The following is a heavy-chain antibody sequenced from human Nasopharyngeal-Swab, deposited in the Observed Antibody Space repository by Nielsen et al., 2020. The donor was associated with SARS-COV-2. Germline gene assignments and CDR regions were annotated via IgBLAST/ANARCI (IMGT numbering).Heavy chain of an antibody. Sequence: GESLKISCKGSGYSFTSYWLCWVRQMPGKGLEWMGIIYPGDSDTRYSPSFQGQVTISADKSISTAYLQWSSLKASDTAMYYCARLVSTTVTTTSFDYWGQGTLVTVSS. V-gene: IGHV5-51*01. D-gene: IGHD4-17*01. CDR2: IYPGDSDT. CDR3: ARLVSTTVTTTSFDY. CDR1: GYSFTSYW. J-gene: IGHJ4*02.